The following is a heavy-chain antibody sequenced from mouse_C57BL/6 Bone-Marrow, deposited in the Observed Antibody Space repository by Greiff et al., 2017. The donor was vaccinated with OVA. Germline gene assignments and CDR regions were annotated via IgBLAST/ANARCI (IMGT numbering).Heavy chain of an antibody. CDR1: GYAFSSSW. CDR2: IYPGDGDT. D-gene: IGHD1-1*01. J-gene: IGHJ4*01. V-gene: IGHV1-82*01. Sequence: VQLVESGPELVKPGASVKISCKASGYAFSSSWMNWVKQRPGKGLEWIGRIYPGDGDTNYNGKFKGKATLTADKSSSTAYMQLSSLTSEDSAVYFCARPITTVVNYYAMDYWGQGTSVTVSS. CDR3: ARPITTVVNYYAMDY.